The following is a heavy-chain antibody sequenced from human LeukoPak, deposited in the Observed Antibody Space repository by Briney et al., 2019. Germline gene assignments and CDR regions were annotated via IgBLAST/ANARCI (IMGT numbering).Heavy chain of an antibody. CDR3: ARDPGIGIAAAGDAFDI. Sequence: SVKVSCKASGGTFSSYAISWVRQAPGQGLEWMGGIIPIFDTANYAQKFQGRVTITADESTSTAYMELSSLRSEDTAVYYCARDPGIGIAAAGDAFDIWGQGTMVTVSS. J-gene: IGHJ3*02. CDR2: IIPIFDTA. V-gene: IGHV1-69*01. CDR1: GGTFSSYA. D-gene: IGHD6-13*01.